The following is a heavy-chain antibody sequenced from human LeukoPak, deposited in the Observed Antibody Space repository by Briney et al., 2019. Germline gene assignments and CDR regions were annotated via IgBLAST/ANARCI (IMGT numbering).Heavy chain of an antibody. CDR1: GYTFTSYA. J-gene: IGHJ4*02. CDR3: ARGSSQLWPLDY. V-gene: IGHV1-3*01. D-gene: IGHD5-18*01. Sequence: ASVKVSCKASGYTFTSYALHWVRQAPGQRLEWVGWINAGNGNTKHSQKFQGRVTITRDTSASTAYMELSSLRSEDTAVYYCARGSSQLWPLDYWGQGTLVTVSS. CDR2: INAGNGNT.